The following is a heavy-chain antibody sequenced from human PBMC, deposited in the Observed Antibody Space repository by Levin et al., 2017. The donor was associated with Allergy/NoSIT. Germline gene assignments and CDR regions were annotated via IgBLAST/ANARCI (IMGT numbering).Heavy chain of an antibody. D-gene: IGHD2-2*01. V-gene: IGHV3-23*01. CDR1: GFTFSSYA. CDR2: ISGYGDST. Sequence: GGSLRLFCAASGFTFSSYALSWVRLAPGKGLEWVSAISGYGDSTFYADSVKGRFTISRDNSLNTLYLQMNSLRAEDTAVYFCAKDYKAYSSSHGVWGQGTLVTVSS. J-gene: IGHJ4*02. CDR3: AKDYKAYSSSHGV.